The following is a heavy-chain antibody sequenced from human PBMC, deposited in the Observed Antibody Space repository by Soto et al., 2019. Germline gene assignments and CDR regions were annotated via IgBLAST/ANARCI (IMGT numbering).Heavy chain of an antibody. CDR2: IYYSGST. Sequence: SETLSLPCTVSCGSISSGGYYWSWIRQHPGKGLEWIGYIYYSGSTYYNPSLKSRVTISVDTSKNQFSLKLSSVTAADTAVYYCARYHASLIDYWGQGTLVTISS. CDR1: CGSISSGGYY. D-gene: IGHD2-2*01. V-gene: IGHV4-31*03. CDR3: ARYHASLIDY. J-gene: IGHJ4*02.